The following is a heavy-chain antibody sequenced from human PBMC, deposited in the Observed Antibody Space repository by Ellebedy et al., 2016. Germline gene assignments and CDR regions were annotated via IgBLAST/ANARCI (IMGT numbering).Heavy chain of an antibody. Sequence: ASVKVSCKASGYTFIDYTVHWVRHAPGQGLEWMGWVRSRDGTTHYAQKFLGRVTLTWETSISKVYMDLNWLTSIDTSVYYCARGTGSSWFDPWGQGTLVTVAS. CDR3: ARGTGSSWFDP. D-gene: IGHD3-10*01. V-gene: IGHV1-2*02. J-gene: IGHJ5*02. CDR1: GYTFIDYT. CDR2: VRSRDGTT.